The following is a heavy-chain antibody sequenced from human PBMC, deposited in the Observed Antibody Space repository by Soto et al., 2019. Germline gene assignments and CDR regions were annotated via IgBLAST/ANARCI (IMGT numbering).Heavy chain of an antibody. D-gene: IGHD4-4*01. CDR2: INSDGSMT. CDR3: VRGKDQNNTLTYSYYDQ. J-gene: IGHJ5*02. V-gene: IGHV3-74*01. Sequence: GGSLRLSCAASGFTCSRYWMHWVRQAPGEGLMWVSRINSDGSMTSYADSVKGRFTISRDNAKNTVYLHMNSLRAEDTARYYCVRGKDQNNTLTYSYYDQWGQGTLVTVSS. CDR1: GFTCSRYW.